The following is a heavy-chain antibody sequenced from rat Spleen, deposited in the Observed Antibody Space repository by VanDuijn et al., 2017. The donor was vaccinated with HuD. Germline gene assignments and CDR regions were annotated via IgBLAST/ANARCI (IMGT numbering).Heavy chain of an antibody. J-gene: IGHJ1*01. CDR3: TRRGYLSDWYFDF. D-gene: IGHD1-12*03. Sequence: EVQLGKSDGGLVQPGRALKLACAASGFTFSDFYMAWVRQAATQGVEWVAPISYYGNKTYYRDSVKGRFTISRDDARSTLNLHMDSLRSEDKAIYYCTRRGYLSDWYFDFWGPGTTVTVSS. V-gene: IGHV5-29*01. CDR2: ISYYGNKT. CDR1: GFTFSDFY.